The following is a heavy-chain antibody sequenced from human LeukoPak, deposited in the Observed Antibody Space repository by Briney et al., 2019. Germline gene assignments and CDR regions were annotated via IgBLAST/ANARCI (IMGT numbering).Heavy chain of an antibody. CDR3: ARVSSSYYFDF. V-gene: IGHV3-23*01. Sequence: PGGSLRLSCEASGFTFTTYAMTWVRQAPGRGPEWVSTITGRGGSTYYADSVKGRFTISRDNSKNTLYLQMNSLSAEDTAAYYCARVSSSYYFDFWGQETLVTVTS. D-gene: IGHD6-6*01. CDR2: ITGRGGST. J-gene: IGHJ4*01. CDR1: GFTFTTYA.